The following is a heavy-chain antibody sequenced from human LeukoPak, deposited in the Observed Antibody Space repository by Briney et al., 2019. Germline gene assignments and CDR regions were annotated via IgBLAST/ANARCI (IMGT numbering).Heavy chain of an antibody. CDR1: GYTFTSFD. CDR2: MNPNINKA. V-gene: IGHV1-8*01. Sequence: ASVKVSCKASGYTFTSFDINWVRQATGQGLEWMGWMNPNINKAGYAQKFQGRVTLTMNTFISTAYMELSGLTSEDTAVYYCGRVKPLPTGWFGPWGQGTLGNVS. CDR3: GRVKPLPTGWFGP. J-gene: IGHJ5*02.